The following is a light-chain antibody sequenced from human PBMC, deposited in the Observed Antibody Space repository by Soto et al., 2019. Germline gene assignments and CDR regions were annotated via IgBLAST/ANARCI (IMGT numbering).Light chain of an antibody. CDR3: FSFTTTSTHV. Sequence: QSALTQPASVSGSPGQSITISCTGTSSTVGGFNVVSWYQQHPGKAPKVIIYEGIKRPSGVSNRFSGSNSGSTASLTISGLQAEDEAEYFCFSFTTTSTHVFGTGTKLTVL. V-gene: IGLV2-14*02. CDR2: EGI. J-gene: IGLJ1*01. CDR1: SSTVGGFNV.